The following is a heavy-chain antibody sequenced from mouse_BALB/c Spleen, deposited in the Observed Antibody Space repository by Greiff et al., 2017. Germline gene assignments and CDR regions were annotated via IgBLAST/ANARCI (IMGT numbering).Heavy chain of an antibody. Sequence: EVQVVESGGGLVQPGGSLKLSCAASGFTFSSYTMSWVRQTPEKRLEWVAYISNGGGSTYYPDTVKGRFTISRDNAKNTLYLQMSSLKSEDTAMYYCARQLMITTSYWYFDVWGAGTTVTVSS. CDR3: ARQLMITTSYWYFDV. CDR2: ISNGGGST. V-gene: IGHV5-12-2*01. J-gene: IGHJ1*01. D-gene: IGHD2-4*01. CDR1: GFTFSSYT.